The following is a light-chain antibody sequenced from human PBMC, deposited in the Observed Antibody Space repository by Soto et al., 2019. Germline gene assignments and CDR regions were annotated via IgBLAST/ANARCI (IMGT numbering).Light chain of an antibody. CDR1: QSISSY. CDR3: QQSYSTPPA. J-gene: IGKJ4*01. Sequence: DIQMTQSPSSLSASVGDRVTITCRASQSISSYLNWYQQKPGKAPNLLIYAGSSLQSGVPSRFSGSGSGTDFTLTISSLQPEDFATYYCQQSYSTPPAFGGGTKVEIK. V-gene: IGKV1-39*01. CDR2: AGS.